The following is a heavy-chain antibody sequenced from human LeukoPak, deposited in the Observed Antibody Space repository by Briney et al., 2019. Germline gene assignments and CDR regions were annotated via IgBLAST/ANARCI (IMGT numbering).Heavy chain of an antibody. CDR2: IYYSGST. J-gene: IGHJ6*03. Sequence: SETLSLTCTVSGGSIRRYYWSWIRQPPGKGLEWIGYIYYSGSTNYNPSLKSRVTISVDTSKNQFSLKLSSVTAADTAVYYCARGSGSYYYMDVWGKGTTVTVSS. CDR3: ARGSGSYYYMDV. D-gene: IGHD1-26*01. V-gene: IGHV4-59*12. CDR1: GGSIRRYY.